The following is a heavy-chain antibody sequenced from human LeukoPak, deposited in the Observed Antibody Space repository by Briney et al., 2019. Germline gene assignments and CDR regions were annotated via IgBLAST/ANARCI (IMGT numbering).Heavy chain of an antibody. CDR3: ARGGIAARLVAFDI. V-gene: IGHV1-69*05. J-gene: IGHJ3*02. D-gene: IGHD6-25*01. CDR2: IIPIFGTA. CDR1: GYTFTSYY. Sequence: GASVKVSCKASGYTFTSYYMHWVRQAPGQGLEWMGGIIPIFGTANYAQKFQGRVTITTDESTSTAYMELSSLRSEDTAVYYCARGGIAARLVAFDIWGQGTMVTVSS.